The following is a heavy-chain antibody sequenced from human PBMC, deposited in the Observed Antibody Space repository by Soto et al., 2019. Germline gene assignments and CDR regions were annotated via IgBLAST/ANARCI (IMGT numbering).Heavy chain of an antibody. CDR1: GFTFSNAW. D-gene: IGHD3-22*01. Sequence: GGSLRLSCAASGFTFSNAWMSWVRQAPGKGLEWVGRIKSKTDGGTTDYAAPVKGRFTISRDDSKNTLYLQMNSLKTEDTAAYYCTTLIAFYYDSSGYDYWGQGTLVTVSS. CDR3: TTLIAFYYDSSGYDY. CDR2: IKSKTDGGTT. J-gene: IGHJ4*02. V-gene: IGHV3-15*01.